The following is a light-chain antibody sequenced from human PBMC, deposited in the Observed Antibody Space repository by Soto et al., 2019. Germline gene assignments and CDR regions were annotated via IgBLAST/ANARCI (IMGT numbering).Light chain of an antibody. CDR2: GAS. CDR1: QSVSSN. Sequence: EIVMTQSPATLSVSPGERATLSCRASQSVSSNLAWYQQKPGQAPRLLIYGASTRATGIPARFSGSGSGTEFTLTISSLQSEDFATYYCQQTLSFPPTFGQGTKVDI. CDR3: QQTLSFPPT. V-gene: IGKV3-15*01. J-gene: IGKJ1*01.